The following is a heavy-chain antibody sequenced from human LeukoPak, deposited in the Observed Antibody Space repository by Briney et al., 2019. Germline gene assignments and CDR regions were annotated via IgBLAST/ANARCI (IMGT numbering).Heavy chain of an antibody. CDR2: IYYSGST. J-gene: IGHJ5*02. D-gene: IGHD6-19*01. CDR3: ARHASSGWSLNWFDP. Sequence: SETLSLTCTVSGGSISSSSYYWGWIRQPPGKGLEWIGSIYYSGSTYYNPSPKSRVTISVDTSKNQFSLKLSSVTAADTAVYYCARHASSGWSLNWFDPWGQGTLVTVSS. V-gene: IGHV4-39*01. CDR1: GGSISSSSYY.